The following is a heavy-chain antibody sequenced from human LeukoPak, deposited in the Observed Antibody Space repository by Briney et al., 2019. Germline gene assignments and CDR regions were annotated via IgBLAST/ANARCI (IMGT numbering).Heavy chain of an antibody. CDR3: ARKGNVVVPSGVAANYLFYGNGV. D-gene: IGHD2-2*01. J-gene: IGHJ6*01. V-gene: IGHV1-18*01. Sequence: ASVKVSCKASGYALRMHGTTWVRQAPGHGLEWVGWIGGHNGDTKYAPRFQGRVTLNTDSSTTTAYMELTRLKYDDSAGYYCARKGNVVVPSGVAANYLFYGNGVLGQGTTVTVSP. CDR2: IGGHNGDT. CDR1: GYALRMHG.